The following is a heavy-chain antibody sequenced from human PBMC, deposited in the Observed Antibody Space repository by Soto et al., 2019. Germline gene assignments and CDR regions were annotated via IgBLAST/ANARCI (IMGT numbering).Heavy chain of an antibody. CDR1: GFTFSSYS. D-gene: IGHD3-10*01. V-gene: IGHV3-21*01. CDR3: AGFYGSGSYHIALHRYGMDV. Sequence: EVQLVESGGGLVKPGGSLRLSCAASGFTFSSYSMNWVRQAPGKGLEWVSSISSSSSYIYYADSVKGRFTISRDNAKNSLYLQMNSLRAEDTAVYYCAGFYGSGSYHIALHRYGMDVWGQGTTVTVSS. J-gene: IGHJ6*02. CDR2: ISSSSSYI.